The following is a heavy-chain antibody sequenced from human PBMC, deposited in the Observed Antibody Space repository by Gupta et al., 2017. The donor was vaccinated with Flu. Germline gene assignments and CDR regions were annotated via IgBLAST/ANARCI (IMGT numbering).Heavy chain of an antibody. V-gene: IGHV3-23*01. CDR3: AKGANWAFEI. D-gene: IGHD1-1*01. CDR2: ISGSGSNT. Sequence: EVQLLESGGGLAQPGGSLRLFCAASGFTFSSYAMRWVRQAPGKGLEWVSTISGSGSNTYYADSVKGRFTISGDSSKKTVYLQMNSLRAEDTAVYYCAKGANWAFEIWGQGTMVTVSS. J-gene: IGHJ3*02. CDR1: GFTFSSYA.